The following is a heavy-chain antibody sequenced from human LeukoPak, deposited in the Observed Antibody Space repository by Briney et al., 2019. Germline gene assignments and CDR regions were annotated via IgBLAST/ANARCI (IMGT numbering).Heavy chain of an antibody. Sequence: GASVKVSCKASGYTFTSYAMNWVRQAPGQGLEWMGWINPNTGNPTYAQGFTGRFVFSLDTSVSTTYLQISSLKAEGTAVYYCGRAYQPLGGLSFPDQWGQGTLVTVSS. D-gene: IGHD3-16*02. CDR2: INPNTGNP. J-gene: IGHJ5*02. V-gene: IGHV7-4-1*02. CDR3: GRAYQPLGGLSFPDQ. CDR1: GYTFTSYA.